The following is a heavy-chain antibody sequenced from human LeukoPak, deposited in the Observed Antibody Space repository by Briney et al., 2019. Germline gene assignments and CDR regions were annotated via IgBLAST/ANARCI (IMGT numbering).Heavy chain of an antibody. J-gene: IGHJ6*04. CDR1: EFTFSNAW. V-gene: IGHV3-15*01. Sequence: GGSLRLSWAASEFTFSNAWLSWVRQAPGKGLEWVGRIKSKSEDGTTDYAAPVKGRFTISRDDSKNTLYLQMNSLKTEDTAVYYCTRGGGGMDVWGKGATVTVSS. CDR3: TRGGGGMDV. CDR2: IKSKSEDGTT.